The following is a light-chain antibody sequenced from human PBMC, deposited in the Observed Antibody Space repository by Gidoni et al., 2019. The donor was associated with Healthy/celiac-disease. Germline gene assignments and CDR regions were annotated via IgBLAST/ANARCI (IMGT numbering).Light chain of an antibody. V-gene: IGKV3-20*01. CDR2: GAS. J-gene: IGKJ1*01. Sequence: EIVFTQSPGTLSLSPGERATLSCRASQSVGSSYLAWYQQKPGQAPRLLIYGASSRATGIPDRFSGSGSGTDFTLTISRLEPEDFAVYYCQQYGSSSWTFGQGTKVEIK. CDR1: QSVGSSY. CDR3: QQYGSSSWT.